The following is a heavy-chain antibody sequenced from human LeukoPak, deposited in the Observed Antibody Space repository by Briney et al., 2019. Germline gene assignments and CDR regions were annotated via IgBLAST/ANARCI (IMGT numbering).Heavy chain of an antibody. CDR3: AKDMNNWNYQAEYFQH. CDR2: ISGSGGST. Sequence: PGGSLRLSCAASGFTFSSYAMSWVRQAPGKGLEWVSAISGSGGSTYYADSVKGRFTISRDNSKNTLYLQMNSLRAEDTAVYYCAKDMNNWNYQAEYFQHWGQGTLVTVSS. CDR1: GFTFSSYA. V-gene: IGHV3-23*01. J-gene: IGHJ1*01. D-gene: IGHD1-7*01.